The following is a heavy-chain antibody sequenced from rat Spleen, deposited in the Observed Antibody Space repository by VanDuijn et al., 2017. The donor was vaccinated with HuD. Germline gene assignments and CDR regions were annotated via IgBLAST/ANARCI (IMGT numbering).Heavy chain of an antibody. CDR1: GFTFSDYY. CDR2: ISYDGSTT. CDR3: ARHEDYSGLDY. V-gene: IGHV5-29*01. Sequence: EVQLVESDGGLVQPGRSLKLSCAASGFTFSDYYMAWVRQAPTKGLEWVATISYDGSTTYYRDSVKGRFTISRDNAKSTLYLKMDSLRSEDTATYYCARHEDYSGLDYWGQGVMVTVSS. D-gene: IGHD1-1*01. J-gene: IGHJ2*01.